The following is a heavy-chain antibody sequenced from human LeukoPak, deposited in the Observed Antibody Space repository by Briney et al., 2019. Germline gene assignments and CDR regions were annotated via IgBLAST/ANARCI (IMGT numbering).Heavy chain of an antibody. CDR1: GFSFSDHY. CDR2: ISNSGGTT. D-gene: IGHD2-21*02. V-gene: IGHV3-11*01. J-gene: IGHJ4*02. Sequence: RGSLRLSCAASGFSFSDHYMTWIRPAPGKGLEWLSYISNSGGTTNYADSVKGRFTVSRDNAKNSLFLQMNSLRAEDTSVYYCERTARLLVYWVQGTVVTVSS. CDR3: ERTARLLVY.